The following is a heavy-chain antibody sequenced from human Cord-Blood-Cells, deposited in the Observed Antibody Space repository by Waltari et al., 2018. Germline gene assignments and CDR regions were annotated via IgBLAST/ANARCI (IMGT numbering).Heavy chain of an antibody. V-gene: IGHV4-34*01. Sequence: QVQLQQWGAGLLKPSETLSLTCAVYGGSFSGYYWSWIRQPPGKGLEWIGEINHNGSTNYNPYLKSRVTISVDTSKNQFSLKLSSVTAADTAVYYCARDISVGGTASDYWGQGTLVTVSS. J-gene: IGHJ4*02. CDR2: INHNGST. CDR1: GGSFSGYY. D-gene: IGHD2-15*01. CDR3: ARDISVGGTASDY.